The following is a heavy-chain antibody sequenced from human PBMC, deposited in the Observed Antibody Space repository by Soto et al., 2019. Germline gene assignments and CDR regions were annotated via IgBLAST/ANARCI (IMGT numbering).Heavy chain of an antibody. Sequence: PGGSLRLSCAASGFTFSDYYMSWIRQAPGKGLEWVSYISSSGSTIYYADSVKGRFTISRDNAKNSLYLQMNSLRAEDTAVYYSTTPVMGTVTLYYFDYWGRGTLVTVSS. V-gene: IGHV3-11*01. CDR3: TTPVMGTVTLYYFDY. J-gene: IGHJ4*02. D-gene: IGHD4-17*01. CDR1: GFTFSDYY. CDR2: ISSSGSTI.